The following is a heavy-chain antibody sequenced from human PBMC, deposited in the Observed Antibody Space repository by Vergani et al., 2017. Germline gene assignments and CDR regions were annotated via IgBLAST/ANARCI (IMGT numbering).Heavy chain of an antibody. CDR2: ISGSGGST. J-gene: IGHJ5*02. CDR3: AKGEPTYYYDSSGSSNWFDP. CDR1: GFTFSSYA. Sequence: EVQLLESGGGLVQPGGSLRLSCAASGFTFSSYAMSWVRQAPEKGLEWVSTISGSGGSTYYADSLKGRFTISRDNFKNTLYLQMNSLRAEDTAVYYCAKGEPTYYYDSSGSSNWFDPWGQGTLVTVSS. D-gene: IGHD3-22*01. V-gene: IGHV3-23*01.